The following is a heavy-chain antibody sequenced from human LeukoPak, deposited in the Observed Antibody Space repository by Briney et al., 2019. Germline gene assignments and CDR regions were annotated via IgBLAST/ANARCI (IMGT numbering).Heavy chain of an antibody. V-gene: IGHV1-46*01. J-gene: IGHJ5*02. CDR2: INPSGGST. D-gene: IGHD2-15*01. CDR1: GYSFTGYY. CDR3: AREPWVVADGRSNWFDP. Sequence: GASVKVSCKASGYSFTGYYMHWVRQAPGQGLEWMGIINPSGGSTSYAQKFQGRVTMTRDTSTSTVYMELSSLRSEDTAVYYCAREPWVVADGRSNWFDPWGQGTLVTVSS.